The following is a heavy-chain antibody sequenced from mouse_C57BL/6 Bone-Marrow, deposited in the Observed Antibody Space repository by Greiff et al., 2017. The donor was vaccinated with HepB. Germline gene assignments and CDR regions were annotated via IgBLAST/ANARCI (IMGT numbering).Heavy chain of an antibody. J-gene: IGHJ4*01. CDR1: GFNFKDYY. CDR2: IDPENGDT. V-gene: IGHV14-4*01. D-gene: IGHD2-1*01. CDR3: TKLLWEMDY. Sequence: EVQLQQSGAELVRPGASVKLSCTASGFNFKDYYMHWVKQRPEQGLEWIGWIDPENGDTEYASKFQGKATITADTSSNTAYLQLSSLPSEDTAVYYCTKLLWEMDYWGQGTTVTVSP.